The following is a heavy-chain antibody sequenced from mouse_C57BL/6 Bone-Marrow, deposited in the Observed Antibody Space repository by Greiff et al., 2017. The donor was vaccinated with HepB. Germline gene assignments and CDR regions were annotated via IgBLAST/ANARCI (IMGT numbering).Heavy chain of an antibody. Sequence: EVKLMESGEGLVKPGGSLKLSCAASGFTFSSYAMSWVRQTPEKRLEWVAYISSGGDYIYYADTVKGRFTISRDNARNTLYLQMSSLKSEDTAMYYCTRHYYGSLYYFDYWGQGTTLTVSS. CDR3: TRHYYGSLYYFDY. CDR2: ISSGGDYI. D-gene: IGHD1-1*01. V-gene: IGHV5-9-1*02. CDR1: GFTFSSYA. J-gene: IGHJ2*01.